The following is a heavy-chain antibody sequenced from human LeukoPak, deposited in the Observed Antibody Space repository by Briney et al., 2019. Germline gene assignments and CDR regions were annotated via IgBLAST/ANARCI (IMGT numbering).Heavy chain of an antibody. CDR1: GGTFSSYA. V-gene: IGHV1-69*05. D-gene: IGHD5-18*01. CDR2: IIPIFSTA. Sequence: SVKVSCKASGGTFSSYAISWVRQAPGQGLEWMGRIIPIFSTANYAQKFQGRVTITTDESTSTAYMELSSLRSEDTAVYYCAGLSTRGYSYGPLDYWGQGTLVTVSS. CDR3: AGLSTRGYSYGPLDY. J-gene: IGHJ4*02.